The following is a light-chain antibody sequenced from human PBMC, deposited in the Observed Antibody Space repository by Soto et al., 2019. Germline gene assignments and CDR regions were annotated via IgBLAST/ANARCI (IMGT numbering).Light chain of an antibody. CDR3: QTWDSVIHVV. CDR1: SGHSSNA. CDR2: LNSDGTH. J-gene: IGLJ2*01. Sequence: QLVLTQSPSASASLGASVKPTCTLSSGHSSNAIAWHQQQPEKGPRYLMKLNSDGTHSKGDAIPDRFSGSSSGAERYLTISSLQPEDEADYYCQTWDSVIHVVFGGGTKLTVL. V-gene: IGLV4-69*01.